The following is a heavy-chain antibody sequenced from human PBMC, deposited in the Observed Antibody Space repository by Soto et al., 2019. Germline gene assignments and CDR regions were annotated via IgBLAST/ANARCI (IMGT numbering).Heavy chain of an antibody. D-gene: IGHD3-10*01. V-gene: IGHV3-23*01. CDR1: GFTFSNDA. CDR3: AKDPNYYGSGNPGAGMDV. CDR2: ISGGGGSRI. J-gene: IGHJ6*02. Sequence: GGSLRLSCAPSGFTFSNDAMNWVRQAPGKGLEWVSAISGGGGSRINYSDSVKGRFTISRDNSKNLLYLQMNSLRADDTAVYYCAKDPNYYGSGNPGAGMDVWGQGTTVTVSS.